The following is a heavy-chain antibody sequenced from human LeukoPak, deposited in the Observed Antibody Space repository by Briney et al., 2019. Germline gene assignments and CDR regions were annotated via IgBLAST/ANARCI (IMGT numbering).Heavy chain of an antibody. CDR3: ARSGITTIPNFDY. CDR2: INPNSGAT. J-gene: IGHJ4*02. D-gene: IGHD5-12*01. Sequence: GASVKVSCKASGYSFMGYYIHWVRQAPGQGLEWMSWINPNSGATNNAQKFQGRVTVSRDTSVSTAYMEVSKLRSDDTAVYFCARSGITTIPNFDYSGQGTPVTVPS. CDR1: GYSFMGYY. V-gene: IGHV1-2*02.